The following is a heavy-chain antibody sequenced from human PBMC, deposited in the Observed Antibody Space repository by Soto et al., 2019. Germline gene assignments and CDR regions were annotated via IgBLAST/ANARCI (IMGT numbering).Heavy chain of an antibody. Sequence: ASVKVSCKASGGTFISYSINWVRQAPGQGLEWMGGIIPIFGTANYAQKFQGRVTLTADESTSTAHMELSSLRNEDTAVYYCARPFQSWPGGWYFDLWGRGTLVTVSS. V-gene: IGHV1-69*13. D-gene: IGHD3-16*01. CDR2: IIPIFGTA. J-gene: IGHJ2*01. CDR3: ARPFQSWPGGWYFDL. CDR1: GGTFISYS.